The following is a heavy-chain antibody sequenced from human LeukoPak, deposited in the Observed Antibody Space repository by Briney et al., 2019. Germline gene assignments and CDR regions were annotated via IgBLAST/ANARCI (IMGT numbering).Heavy chain of an antibody. D-gene: IGHD4-17*01. CDR1: GFTFSSYS. CDR2: ISSSSSTI. Sequence: GGSLRLSCAASGFTFSSYSMNWVRQAPGKGLEWVSYISSSSSTIYYADSVKGRFTISRDNAKNSLYLQMNSLRAEDTAVYYCARGSGPPLPTLFLDYGDYVGAFDIWGQGTMVTVSS. V-gene: IGHV3-48*01. CDR3: ARGSGPPLPTLFLDYGDYVGAFDI. J-gene: IGHJ3*02.